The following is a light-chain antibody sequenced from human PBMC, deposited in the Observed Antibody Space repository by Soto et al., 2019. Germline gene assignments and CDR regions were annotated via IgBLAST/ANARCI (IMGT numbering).Light chain of an antibody. J-gene: IGKJ5*01. Sequence: DVQMTQSPSSLSASVGDRGTITCRASQPISNYLNWYQQKAGEAPKVLILGASSLQTGVPSKFSGSGYGTDFTLIINNLHPDDFETYYCQQTHAVPLTFGQGTRLEIK. CDR2: GAS. CDR3: QQTHAVPLT. V-gene: IGKV1-39*01. CDR1: QPISNY.